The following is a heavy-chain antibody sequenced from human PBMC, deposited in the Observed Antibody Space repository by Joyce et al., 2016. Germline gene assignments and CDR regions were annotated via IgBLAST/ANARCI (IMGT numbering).Heavy chain of an antibody. CDR1: GCSISSAHW. D-gene: IGHD5-12*01. V-gene: IGHV4-4*02. Sequence: QVQLQESGPGLVKPSGTLSLTCAGSGCSISSAHWWSWVRQPPGKGLVWIGEIYLGGSTTYNPSLMSRVTISVDKPKNQLSLKMNSVTAADTAVYYCARNGAYSQDSWGQGTLVTVSS. CDR2: IYLGGST. J-gene: IGHJ5*01. CDR3: ARNGAYSQDS.